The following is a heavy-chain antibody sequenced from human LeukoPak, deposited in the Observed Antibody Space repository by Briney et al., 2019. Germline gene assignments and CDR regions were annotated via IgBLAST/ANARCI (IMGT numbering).Heavy chain of an antibody. CDR3: ACRPSDIRYYGVFDF. J-gene: IGHJ4*02. D-gene: IGHD3-10*01. CDR2: IKQDGSEV. Sequence: GGSLRLSCVGSGFTFSGLWVSWVRQIPGKGLEWVANIKQDGSEVYYVDSVKGRFTISRDNAKNSLYLQMNSLRVEDTAVYYCACRPSDIRYYGVFDFWGQGSLVTVSS. V-gene: IGHV3-7*01. CDR1: GFTFSGLW.